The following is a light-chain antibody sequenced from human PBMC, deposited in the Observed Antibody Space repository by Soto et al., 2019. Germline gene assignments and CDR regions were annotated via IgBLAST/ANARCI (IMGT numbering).Light chain of an antibody. V-gene: IGKV3-11*01. CDR1: QNVGTS. CDR3: HQRSSWPRYT. CDR2: DAS. Sequence: PGERATLSCRTSQNVGTSVAWYQQKPGQAPRLLISDASDRVPGIPPRFSGSGYETDFTLTISSLEPDDFAVYFCHQRSSWPRYTFGQGTRLEMK. J-gene: IGKJ2*01.